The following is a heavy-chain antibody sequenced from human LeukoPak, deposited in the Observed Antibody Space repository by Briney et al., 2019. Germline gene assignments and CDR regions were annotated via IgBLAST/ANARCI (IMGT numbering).Heavy chain of an antibody. CDR2: IKEDGSEK. V-gene: IGHV3-7*01. CDR1: GFTFSTYW. D-gene: IGHD1-7*01. J-gene: IGHJ4*02. CDR3: ARDSITGTTNDY. Sequence: GGSLRLSCAASGFTFSTYWMSWVRQAPGKGLEWVANIKEDGSEKYYVDSVKGRFTISRDNAKNSLYLQMNSLRAEDTAVHYCARDSITGTTNDYWGQGTLVTVSS.